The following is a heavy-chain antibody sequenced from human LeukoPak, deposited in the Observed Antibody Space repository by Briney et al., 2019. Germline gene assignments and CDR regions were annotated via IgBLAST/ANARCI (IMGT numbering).Heavy chain of an antibody. CDR3: ARDLVAVGGRSFDI. CDR1: GGSISSYY. J-gene: IGHJ3*02. Sequence: PSETLSLTCTVSGGSISSYYWSWIRQPPGKGLEWIGYIYYSGSTNYNPSLKSRVTISVDTSKNQFSLKLSSVTAADTAVYYCARDLVAVGGRSFDIWGQGTMVTVSS. D-gene: IGHD3-16*01. CDR2: IYYSGST. V-gene: IGHV4-59*12.